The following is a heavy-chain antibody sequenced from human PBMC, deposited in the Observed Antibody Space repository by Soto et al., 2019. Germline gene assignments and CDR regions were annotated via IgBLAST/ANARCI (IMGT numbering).Heavy chain of an antibody. V-gene: IGHV3-23*01. D-gene: IGHD3-22*01. CDR1: GFTFSSYA. CDR3: AKDHSLYYYDSSGYPRG. J-gene: IGHJ4*02. CDR2: ISGSGGST. Sequence: AGGSLRLSCAASGFTFSSYAMSWVRQAPGKGLEWVSAISGSGGSTYYADSVKGRFTISRDNSKNTLYLQMNSLRAEDTAVYYCAKDHSLYYYDSSGYPRGWGQGTLVTVSS.